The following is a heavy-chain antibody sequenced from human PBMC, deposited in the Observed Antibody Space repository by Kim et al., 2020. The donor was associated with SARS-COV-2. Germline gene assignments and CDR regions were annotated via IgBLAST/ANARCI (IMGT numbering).Heavy chain of an antibody. D-gene: IGHD6-13*01. Sequence: YSVDSGKGRFTISRDNAKNSLFLQMNRLRVEDTAFYYCARDRPAGNVWYWGQGTLVTVSS. CDR3: ARDRPAGNVWY. V-gene: IGHV3-7*03. J-gene: IGHJ4*02.